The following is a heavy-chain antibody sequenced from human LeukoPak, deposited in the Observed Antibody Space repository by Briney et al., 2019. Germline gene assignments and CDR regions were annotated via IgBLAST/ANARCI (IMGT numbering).Heavy chain of an antibody. CDR3: ARGGFGELRYYYMDV. Sequence: SETLSLTCTFSGYSISSVYYWGWIRQPPGKGLEWIGSMEWIGSMYDSGSTYYNPSLKSRVTISVDTSKNQFSLKLSSVTAADTAVYYCARGGFGELRYYYMDVWGKGTTVTISS. J-gene: IGHJ6*03. D-gene: IGHD3-10*01. V-gene: IGHV4-38-2*02. CDR2: MYDSGST. CDR1: GYSISSVYY.